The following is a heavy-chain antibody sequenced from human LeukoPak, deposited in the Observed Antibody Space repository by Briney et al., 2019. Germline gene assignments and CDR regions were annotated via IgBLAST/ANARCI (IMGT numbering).Heavy chain of an antibody. J-gene: IGHJ4*02. CDR1: GFTFSSYG. CDR2: IWYDGSNK. V-gene: IGHV3-33*01. D-gene: IGHD5-12*01. Sequence: PGGSLRLSYAASGFTFSSYGMHWVRQAPGKGLEWVAVIWYDGSNKYYADSVKGRFTISRDNSKNTLYLQMNSLRAEDTAVYYCARDSGSGYDYPFDYWGQGTLVTVSS. CDR3: ARDSGSGYDYPFDY.